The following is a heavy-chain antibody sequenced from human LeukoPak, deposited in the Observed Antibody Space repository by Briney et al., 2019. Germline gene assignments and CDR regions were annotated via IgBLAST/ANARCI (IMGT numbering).Heavy chain of an antibody. V-gene: IGHV4-59*11. Sequence: SETLSLTCTVSGGSISSHYWSWIRQPPGKGLEWIGYIYYSGSTNYNPSLKSRVTISVDTSKNQFSLKLSSVTAADTAVYYCARVTTGTTSYYYYYYYMDVWGKGTTVTVSS. CDR3: ARVTTGTTSYYYYYYYMDV. CDR2: IYYSGST. D-gene: IGHD1-7*01. CDR1: GGSISSHY. J-gene: IGHJ6*03.